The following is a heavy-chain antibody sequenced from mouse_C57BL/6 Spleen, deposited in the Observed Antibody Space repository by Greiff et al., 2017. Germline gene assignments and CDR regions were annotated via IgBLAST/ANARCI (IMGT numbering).Heavy chain of an antibody. J-gene: IGHJ2*01. CDR3: TTHLLDFDY. CDR2: IDPENGDT. Sequence: VQLQQSGAELVRPGASVKLSCTASGFNIKDDYMHWVKQRPEQGLEWIGWIDPENGDTEYATKFQGNATLTADTSSNTAYLQLSSLTSAESAVYYCTTHLLDFDYWGQGTTLTVSS. CDR1: GFNIKDDY. V-gene: IGHV14-4*01.